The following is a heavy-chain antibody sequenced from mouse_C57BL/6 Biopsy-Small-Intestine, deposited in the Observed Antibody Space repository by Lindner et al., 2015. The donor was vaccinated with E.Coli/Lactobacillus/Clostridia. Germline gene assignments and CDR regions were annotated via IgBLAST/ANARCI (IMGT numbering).Heavy chain of an antibody. J-gene: IGHJ1*03. CDR3: ASGSVYNNYWYFDV. D-gene: IGHD2-5*01. CDR1: GYTFISYT. CDR2: IDPSSDYT. Sequence: VQLQESGAELARPDASVKMSCKASGYTFISYTMHWVKQRPGQGLEWIGYIDPSSDYTKYNQKFKDKATLTADKSSSTAYMQLSSLTSEDSAVYYCASGSVYNNYWYFDVWGTGTTVTVSS. V-gene: IGHV1-4*01.